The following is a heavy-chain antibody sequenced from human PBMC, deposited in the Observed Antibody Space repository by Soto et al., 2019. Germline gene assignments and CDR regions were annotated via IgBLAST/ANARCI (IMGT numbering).Heavy chain of an antibody. V-gene: IGHV1-8*01. Sequence: VKVSCKASGYTFTSYDINWVRQATGQGLEWMGWMNPNSGNTGYAQKFQGRVTMTRNTSISTAYMELSSLRSEDTAVYYCARGHRRGYCSGGSCYGDLDYWGQGTLVTVSS. CDR1: GYTFTSYD. CDR2: MNPNSGNT. D-gene: IGHD2-15*01. CDR3: ARGHRRGYCSGGSCYGDLDY. J-gene: IGHJ4*02.